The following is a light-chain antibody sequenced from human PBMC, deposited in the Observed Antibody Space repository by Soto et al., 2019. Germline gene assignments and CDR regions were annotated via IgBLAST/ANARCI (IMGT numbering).Light chain of an antibody. CDR2: GDN. CDR3: QSYXISLHNYV. CDR1: TSNIGAPYD. J-gene: IGLJ1*01. V-gene: IGLV1-40*01. Sequence: QSVLTQPPSVSGAPGQRVSISCTGSTSNIGAPYDVHWYQHLPGTAPKLLIYGDNNRPSGVPDRFSGSKSGTSASLAITRLQAEDEADYYCQSYXISLHNYVFGTGTKLTVL.